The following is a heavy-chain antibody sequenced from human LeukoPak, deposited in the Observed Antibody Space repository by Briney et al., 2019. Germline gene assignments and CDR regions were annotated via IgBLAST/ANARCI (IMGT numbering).Heavy chain of an antibody. CDR1: GGSFSGYY. J-gene: IGHJ5*02. CDR2: INHSGST. V-gene: IGHV4-34*01. CDR3: ARNYDILTGYVYNWFDP. D-gene: IGHD3-9*01. Sequence: SETLSHTCAVYGGSFSGYYWSWIRQPPGKGLEWIGEINHSGSTNYNPSLKSRVTISVDTSKNQFSLKLSSVTAADTAVYYCARNYDILTGYVYNWFDPWGEGTLVTVSS.